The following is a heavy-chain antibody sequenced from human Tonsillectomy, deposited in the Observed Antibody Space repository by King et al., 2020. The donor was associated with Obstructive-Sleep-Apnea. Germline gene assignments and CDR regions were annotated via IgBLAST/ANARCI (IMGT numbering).Heavy chain of an antibody. CDR1: GGSISSYS. Sequence: QLQESGPGLVKPSETLSLTCTVSGGSISSYSWTWIRQSPGKGLEWIGYIHYSGDTKYNPSLKSRVTISGDTSKNQYSLKLNSVTAADTAVYFGARQTSAYYGWFDPWGQGTLVTVSS. D-gene: IGHD1-26*01. CDR2: IHYSGDT. CDR3: ARQTSAYYGWFDP. J-gene: IGHJ5*02. V-gene: IGHV4-59*08.